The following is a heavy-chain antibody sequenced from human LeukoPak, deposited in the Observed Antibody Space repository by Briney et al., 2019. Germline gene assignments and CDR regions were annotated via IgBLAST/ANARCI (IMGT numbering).Heavy chain of an antibody. D-gene: IGHD2/OR15-2a*01. J-gene: IGHJ5*02. CDR2: ISSSSSTI. Sequence: LAGGSLRLSCAASGFTFSSYSMTWVRQVPGKGLEWVSYISSSSSTIYYADSVKGRFTISRDNAKNSLYLQMNSLRAEDTAVYYCARDFSWFDPWGQGTLVTVSS. CDR1: GFTFSSYS. V-gene: IGHV3-48*04. CDR3: ARDFSWFDP.